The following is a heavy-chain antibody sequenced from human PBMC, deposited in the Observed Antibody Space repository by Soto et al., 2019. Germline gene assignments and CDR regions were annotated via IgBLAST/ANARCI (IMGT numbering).Heavy chain of an antibody. D-gene: IGHD2-2*02. CDR1: GFSFGVSGVG. V-gene: IGHV2-5*01. CDR3: ARAYPYDFDS. J-gene: IGHJ4*02. CDR2: VFWHDDK. Sequence: QITLKESGPTLVKPTQTLTLTCTFSGFSFGVSGVGVGWIRQPPGKALEWLALVFWHDDKRYNPSLRSRLTITKDAPKNQVVLTMTNMDPLDTATYFCARAYPYDFDSWGQGTLVSVSS.